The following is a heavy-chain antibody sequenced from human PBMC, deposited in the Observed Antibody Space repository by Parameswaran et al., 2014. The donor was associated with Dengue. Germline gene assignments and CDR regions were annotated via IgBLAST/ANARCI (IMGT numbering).Heavy chain of an antibody. CDR2: IDWDDDK. CDR3: ARIETFLDSGSPGYYYSMDV. Sequence: WIRQPPGKALEWLARIDWDDDKYYSTSLKTRLTISKDTSKNQVVLTMTNMDPVDTATYYCARIETFLDSGSPGYYYSMDVWGQGTRVTVSS. J-gene: IGHJ6*02. D-gene: IGHD1-26*01. V-gene: IGHV2-70*11.